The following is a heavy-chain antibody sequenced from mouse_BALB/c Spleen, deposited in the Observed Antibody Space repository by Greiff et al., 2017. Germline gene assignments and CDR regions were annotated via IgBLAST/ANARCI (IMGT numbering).Heavy chain of an antibody. J-gene: IGHJ2*01. CDR3: ARGYRYDDFDY. V-gene: IGHV3-2*02. Sequence: EVQRVESGPGLVKPSQSLSLTCTVTGYSITSDYAWNWIRQFPGNKLEWMGYISYSGSTSYNPSLKSRISITRDTSKNQFFLQLNSVTTEDTATYYCARGYRYDDFDYWGQGTTLTVSS. CDR1: GYSITSDYA. CDR2: ISYSGST. D-gene: IGHD2-14*01.